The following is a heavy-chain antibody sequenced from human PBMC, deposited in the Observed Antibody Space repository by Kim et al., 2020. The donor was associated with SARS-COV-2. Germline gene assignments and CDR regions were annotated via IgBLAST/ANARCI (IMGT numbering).Heavy chain of an antibody. D-gene: IGHD2-2*01. CDR3: ARDRVVVVPAASLYPLRIFDY. Sequence: GSLRLSCAASGFTFSSYGMHWVRQAPGKGLEWVAVIWYDGSNKYYADSVKGRFTISRDNSKNTLYLQMNSLRAEDTAVYYCARDRVVVVPAASLYPLRIFDYWGQGTLVTVSS. V-gene: IGHV3-33*01. CDR2: IWYDGSNK. CDR1: GFTFSSYG. J-gene: IGHJ4*02.